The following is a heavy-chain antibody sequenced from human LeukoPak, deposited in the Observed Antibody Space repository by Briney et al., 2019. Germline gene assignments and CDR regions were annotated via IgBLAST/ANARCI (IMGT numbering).Heavy chain of an antibody. Sequence: GGSLRLSCAASGFTFSSYSMNWVRQAPGKVLEWVSYISSSSSTIYYADSVKGRFTISRDNSKNTLYLQMNSLRAEDTAVYYCAKDKITVTTYYFDYWGQGTLVTVSS. CDR2: ISSSSSTI. V-gene: IGHV3-48*01. CDR1: GFTFSSYS. CDR3: AKDKITVTTYYFDY. J-gene: IGHJ4*02. D-gene: IGHD4-17*01.